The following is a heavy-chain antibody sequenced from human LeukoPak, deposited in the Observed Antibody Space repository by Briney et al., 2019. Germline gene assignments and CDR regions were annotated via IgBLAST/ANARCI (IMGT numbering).Heavy chain of an antibody. J-gene: IGHJ6*03. CDR1: GFTFDDFA. V-gene: IGHV3-43D*03. CDR2: ISWDGHFI. D-gene: IGHD3-10*01. Sequence: PGGSLRLSCTASGFTFDDFAMHWVRQAPAKGLEWVSLISWDGHFIYYADSVKGRFTISRDNAKNSLYLQMNSLRAEDTALYYCARRAHRWFGESNNPYYYYYMDVWGKGTTVTVSS. CDR3: ARRAHRWFGESNNPYYYYYMDV.